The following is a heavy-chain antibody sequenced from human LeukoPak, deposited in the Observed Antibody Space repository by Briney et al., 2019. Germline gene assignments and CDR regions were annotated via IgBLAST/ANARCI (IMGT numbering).Heavy chain of an antibody. CDR3: ARDLFYGSGWGNYYFDY. CDR2: INPNSGGT. J-gene: IGHJ4*02. V-gene: IGHV1-2*02. CDR1: GYTFTGYY. Sequence: ASVKVSCKASGYTFTGYYMHWVRQAPGQGLEWMGWINPNSGGTNYAQKFQGRVTMTRDTSISTAYMELSRLRSDDTAVYYCARDLFYGSGWGNYYFDYWGQGTLVTVSS. D-gene: IGHD6-19*01.